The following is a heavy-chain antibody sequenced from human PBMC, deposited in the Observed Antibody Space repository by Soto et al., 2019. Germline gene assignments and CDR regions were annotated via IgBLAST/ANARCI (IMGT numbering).Heavy chain of an antibody. V-gene: IGHV3-53*04. Sequence: EVQLVESGGGLAQPGGSLRLSCAASGFTVSSNFMTWVRQAPGKGLEWVSVIYSGDSTQYADSVKGRFTISRHNSKNTQYLQMNSLRPEDTAVYFCATGGVALDYWGQGTLVTVSS. CDR3: ATGGVALDY. D-gene: IGHD1-26*01. CDR2: IYSGDST. J-gene: IGHJ4*02. CDR1: GFTVSSNF.